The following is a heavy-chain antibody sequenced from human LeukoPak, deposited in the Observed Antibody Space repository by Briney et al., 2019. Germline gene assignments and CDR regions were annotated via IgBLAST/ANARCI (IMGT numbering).Heavy chain of an antibody. D-gene: IGHD2-2*02. CDR3: ANLGKYQLLYGADAFDI. J-gene: IGHJ3*02. CDR2: IRYDGSNK. CDR1: GFTFSSYG. V-gene: IGHV3-30*02. Sequence: GGSLRLSCAASGFTFSSYGMHWVRQAPGKGLEWVAFIRYDGSNKYYADSVKGRFTISRDNSKNTLYLQMNSLRAEDTAVYYCANLGKYQLLYGADAFDIWGQGTMVTVSS.